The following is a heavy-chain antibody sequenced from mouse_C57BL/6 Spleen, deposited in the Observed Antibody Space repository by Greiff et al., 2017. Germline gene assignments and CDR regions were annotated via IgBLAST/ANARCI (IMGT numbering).Heavy chain of an antibody. V-gene: IGHV1-39*01. J-gene: IGHJ3*01. D-gene: IGHD1-1*01. CDR1: GYSFTDYN. CDR3: ARAEYYGSSYWFAY. CDR2: INPNSGTT. Sequence: VQLQQSGPELVKPGASVQISCKASGYSFTDYNMNWVKQSNGKSLEWIGVINPNSGTTSYNQKFKGKATLTVDQSSSTAYMQLNSLTSEDSAVYYCARAEYYGSSYWFAYWGQGTLVTVSA.